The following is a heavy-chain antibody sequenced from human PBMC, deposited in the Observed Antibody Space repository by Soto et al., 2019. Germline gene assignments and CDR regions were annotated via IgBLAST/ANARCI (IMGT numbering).Heavy chain of an antibody. CDR1: GFIFGNYM. J-gene: IGHJ3*02. D-gene: IGHD2-15*01. CDR2: IRDGGEST. CDR3: APHVHCSGGSCHYDAFDI. Sequence: EVQLLESGGGLVQPGESLRLSCAFSGFIFGNYMMTWVRQAPGKGLEWVSTIRDGGESTYYADSVKGRFTISRDNSKNTLYLQMDRLGVEDTAVYYCAPHVHCSGGSCHYDAFDIRGQWTMVTVSS. V-gene: IGHV3-23*01.